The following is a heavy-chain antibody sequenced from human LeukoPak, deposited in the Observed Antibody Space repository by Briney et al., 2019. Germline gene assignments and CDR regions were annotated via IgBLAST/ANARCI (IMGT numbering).Heavy chain of an antibody. CDR1: GFTFSNAW. J-gene: IGHJ4*02. CDR2: IKSKTDGGTT. Sequence: GGSLRLSCAASGFTFSNAWMSWVRQAPGKGLEWVGRIKSKTDGGTTDYAAPVKGRFTISRDDSKNTLYLQMNSLKTEDTAVYYCTTESGNQGYFDYWGQGTLVTVSS. CDR3: TTESGNQGYFDY. V-gene: IGHV3-15*01. D-gene: IGHD1-14*01.